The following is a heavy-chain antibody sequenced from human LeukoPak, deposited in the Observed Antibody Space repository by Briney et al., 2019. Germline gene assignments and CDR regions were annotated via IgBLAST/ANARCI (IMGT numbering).Heavy chain of an antibody. D-gene: IGHD6-25*01. CDR1: GFTFSSYA. J-gene: IGHJ4*02. CDR3: AKRADNSGWLRSDFDN. Sequence: TGGSLRLSCAASGFTFSSYAMSWVSQAPGKGREWVSVTSGSGGSTYYADSVKGRFTISRDNFQNTLVLQMNSLRAEDTAVYYCAKRADNSGWLRSDFDNWGRGTLVTVSS. CDR2: TSGSGGST. V-gene: IGHV3-23*01.